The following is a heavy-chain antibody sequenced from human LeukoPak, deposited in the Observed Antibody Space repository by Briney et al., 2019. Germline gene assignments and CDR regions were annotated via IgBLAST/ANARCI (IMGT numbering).Heavy chain of an antibody. Sequence: GGSLRLSCAASGFTFRSYGMHWVRQAPGKGLEWVAVISYDGSNKFYADSVKGRFTISRDNSKNTLYLQMNSLRAEDTAVYYCAKEIYYDSTGPQYWGQGTLVTVSS. CDR3: AKEIYYDSTGPQY. CDR2: ISYDGSNK. J-gene: IGHJ4*02. V-gene: IGHV3-30*18. CDR1: GFTFRSYG. D-gene: IGHD3-22*01.